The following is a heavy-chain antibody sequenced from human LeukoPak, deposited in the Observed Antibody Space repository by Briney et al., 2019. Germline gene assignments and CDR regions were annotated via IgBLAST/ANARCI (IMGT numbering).Heavy chain of an antibody. Sequence: GGSLRLSCAASGFTFSSYEMNWVRQAPGKGLEWVSYISSSGSTIYYADSVKGRFTISRDNAKNTLYLQMNSLRAEDTAVYYCARDGPTVIPIDYWGQGTLVTVSS. CDR1: GFTFSSYE. V-gene: IGHV3-48*03. D-gene: IGHD4-11*01. CDR3: ARDGPTVIPIDY. CDR2: ISSSGSTI. J-gene: IGHJ4*02.